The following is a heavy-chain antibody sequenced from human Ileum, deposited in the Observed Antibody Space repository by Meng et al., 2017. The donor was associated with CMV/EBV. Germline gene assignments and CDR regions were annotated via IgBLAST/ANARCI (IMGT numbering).Heavy chain of an antibody. Sequence: LSCAVYGGSFSGYYWSWIRQPPGKGLEWIGEINHSGSTNYNPSLKSRVTISVDTSKNQFSLKLSSVTAADTAVYYCARGGPRSITMVRGVIDYWGQGTLVTVSS. CDR2: INHSGST. V-gene: IGHV4-34*01. CDR3: ARGGPRSITMVRGVIDY. CDR1: GGSFSGYY. J-gene: IGHJ4*02. D-gene: IGHD3-10*01.